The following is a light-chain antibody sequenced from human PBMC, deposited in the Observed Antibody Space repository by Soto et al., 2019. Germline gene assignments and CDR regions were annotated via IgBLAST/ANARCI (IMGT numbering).Light chain of an antibody. CDR2: EVT. CDR3: SSYAGSTNFL. Sequence: QSALTQPPSASGSPGQSVTISCTGTSSDVGGYNYVSWYQQHPGKAPKLMIYEVTKRPSGVPDRFSGSKSGNTASLTVSGLQAEDEADYYFSSYAGSTNFLFGGGTQLTVL. CDR1: SSDVGGYNY. J-gene: IGLJ2*01. V-gene: IGLV2-8*01.